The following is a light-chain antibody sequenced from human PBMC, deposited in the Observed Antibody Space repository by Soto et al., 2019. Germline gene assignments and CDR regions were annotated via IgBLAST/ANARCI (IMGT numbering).Light chain of an antibody. V-gene: IGKV3-20*01. Sequence: ETVLTQSPGTLSLSPGERATLSCRASQTIRSNYLAWYRHTPGQAPRLLIYGASNRATGIADRFSGSGSGTDFTLIISRLEPEDVALYYCQQYGSSPWTFVQGTKVEIK. CDR3: QQYGSSPWT. J-gene: IGKJ1*01. CDR1: QTIRSNY. CDR2: GAS.